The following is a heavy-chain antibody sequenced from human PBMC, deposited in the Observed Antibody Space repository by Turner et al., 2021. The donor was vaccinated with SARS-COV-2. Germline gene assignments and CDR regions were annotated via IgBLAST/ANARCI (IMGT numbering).Heavy chain of an antibody. CDR2: ISDNSCST. V-gene: IGHV3-23*01. J-gene: IGHJ5*02. D-gene: IGHD2-15*01. CDR1: GFTFSNYA. Sequence: EVQLLESGGGLVQPGGSLRISCAASGFTFSNYAMTWVRQAPGTRLEWVSSISDNSCSTYYADSVKGRFTISRDNSRNTLYLQMNGLRAEDTAIYYCAKGRWWFDPWGQGTLVTVSS. CDR3: AKGRWWFDP.